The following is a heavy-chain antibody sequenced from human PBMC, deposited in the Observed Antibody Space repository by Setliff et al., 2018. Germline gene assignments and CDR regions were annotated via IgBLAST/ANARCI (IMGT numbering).Heavy chain of an antibody. CDR1: GASITSGEFY. D-gene: IGHD6-19*01. V-gene: IGHV4-30-4*08. J-gene: IGHJ6*03. CDR3: AREQWLDPPGYYYMDV. Sequence: SETLSLTCTVSGASITSGEFYWSWIRQSPGKGLEWIGYIYNDGSTHYNPSPKSRRTLSIDTSKNPLSLKVNFVTAADTAVYYGAREQWLDPPGYYYMDVRAKGTTVTVSS. CDR2: IYNDGST.